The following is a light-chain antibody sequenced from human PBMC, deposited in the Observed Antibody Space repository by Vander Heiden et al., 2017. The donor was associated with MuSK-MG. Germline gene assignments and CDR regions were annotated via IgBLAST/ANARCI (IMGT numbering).Light chain of an antibody. Sequence: DIQMTQSPSTLSASVGDRVTITCRASQSISSWLAWYQQKPGKAPKLLIYKASSLESGVPSRFSGSGSGTEFTLTISSLQPDDFATYYCQQDNSSPITFGQGTLLEIK. V-gene: IGKV1-5*03. CDR1: QSISSW. J-gene: IGKJ5*01. CDR3: QQDNSSPIT. CDR2: KAS.